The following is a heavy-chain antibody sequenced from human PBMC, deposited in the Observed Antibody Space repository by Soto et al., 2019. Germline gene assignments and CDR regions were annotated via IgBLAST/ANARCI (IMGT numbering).Heavy chain of an antibody. CDR2: IYYSGST. CDR3: ARDRGYCSSTSCSPVWFDP. V-gene: IGHV4-31*03. J-gene: IGHJ5*02. CDR1: GGSISSGGYY. D-gene: IGHD2-2*01. Sequence: PSETLSLTCTVSGGSISSGGYYWSWIRQHPGKGLEWIGYIYYSGSTYYNPSLKSRVTISVDTSKSQFSLKLSSVTAADTAVYYCARDRGYCSSTSCSPVWFDPWGQGALVTVSS.